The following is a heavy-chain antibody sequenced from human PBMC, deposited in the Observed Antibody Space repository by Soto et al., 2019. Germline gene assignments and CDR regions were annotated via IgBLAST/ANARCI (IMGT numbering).Heavy chain of an antibody. CDR3: ARLEGLATISYYFDY. J-gene: IGHJ4*02. Sequence: QLQLQESGPGLVKPSETLSLTCSVSGDSINSDNYYWGWIRQPPGKGLEWIGSIYYRGNTYYNPSLKTRVTLSLDKSKSQFSLKLNSVTAADSAVYFCARLEGLATISYYFDYWGQGTLVTVSS. D-gene: IGHD3-9*01. CDR1: GDSINSDNYY. CDR2: IYYRGNT. V-gene: IGHV4-39*01.